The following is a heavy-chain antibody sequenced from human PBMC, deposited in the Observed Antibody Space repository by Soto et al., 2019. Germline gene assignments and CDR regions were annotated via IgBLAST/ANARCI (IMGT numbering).Heavy chain of an antibody. D-gene: IGHD6-6*01. CDR3: ARPEYSSSSYGMDV. CDR1: GFTFGSYS. V-gene: IGHV3-48*02. J-gene: IGHJ6*02. Sequence: GGSLSLSCAASGFTFGSYSMNWVRQAPGKGLEWVSYISSSSSTIYYADSVKGRFTISRDNAKNSLYLQMNSLRDEDTAVYYCARPEYSSSSYGMDVWGQGTTVTVSS. CDR2: ISSSSSTI.